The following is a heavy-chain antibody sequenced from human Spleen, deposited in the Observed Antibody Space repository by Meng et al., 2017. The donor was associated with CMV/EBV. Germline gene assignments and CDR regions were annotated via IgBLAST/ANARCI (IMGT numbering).Heavy chain of an antibody. CDR1: GYTFTSYY. J-gene: IGHJ4*02. Sequence: ASVKVSCKASGYTFTSYYIHWVRQAPGQGLEWMGTINPSVGTTNYAQRFRGRVTLTRDTSTSTVYMELSSLRSEDAAVYYCARDYGGFGGTTKDYWGQGTLVTVSS. V-gene: IGHV1-46*01. CDR2: INPSVGTT. D-gene: IGHD1-1*01. CDR3: ARDYGGFGGTTKDY.